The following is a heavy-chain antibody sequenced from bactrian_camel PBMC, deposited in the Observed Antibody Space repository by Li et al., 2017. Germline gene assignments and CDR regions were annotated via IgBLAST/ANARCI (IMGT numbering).Heavy chain of an antibody. Sequence: QLVESGGGSVQAGGSLRLSCAASGMTWSAYCMAWFRQSPGKERERVAAIDADGATSYVDSVKGRFTISEDNVKHILNLQMNNLKPEDTATYYCAADRGWARHCSGGLHASLYNYYGQGTQVTVS. D-gene: IGHD2*01. CDR2: IDADGAT. CDR1: GMTWSAYC. J-gene: IGHJ4*01. V-gene: IGHV3S26*01. CDR3: AADRGWARHCSGGLHASLYNY.